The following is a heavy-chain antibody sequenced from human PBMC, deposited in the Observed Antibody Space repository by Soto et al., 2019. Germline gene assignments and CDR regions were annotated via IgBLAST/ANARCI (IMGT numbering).Heavy chain of an antibody. J-gene: IGHJ6*02. CDR1: GGSISSYY. V-gene: IGHV4-59*08. D-gene: IGHD2-2*03. CDR2: IYYTGNT. Sequence: SETLSLTCTVSGGSISSYYWSWIRQPPGKGLEWIGFIYYTGNTNYHPSLLSRVTISADTSMNEFSLRLSSVTAADTAVYYCARLNGYCVSTGCHGYYGMDVWGQGTTVTVSS. CDR3: ARLNGYCVSTGCHGYYGMDV.